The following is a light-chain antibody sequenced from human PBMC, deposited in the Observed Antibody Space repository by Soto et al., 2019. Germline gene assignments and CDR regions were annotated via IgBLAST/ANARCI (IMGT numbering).Light chain of an antibody. J-gene: IGLJ2*01. V-gene: IGLV2-14*01. CDR3: SSYTRSTTLTV. CDR2: DVS. CDR1: SSDVGGYNY. Sequence: QSVLTQPASVSGSPGQSITISCTGTSSDVGGYNYVSWYQQHPGKAPKLMIHDVSNRPSGVSNRFSGSKSGNTASLTISGLQAEDEADYYCSSYTRSTTLTVFGGGTKLTVL.